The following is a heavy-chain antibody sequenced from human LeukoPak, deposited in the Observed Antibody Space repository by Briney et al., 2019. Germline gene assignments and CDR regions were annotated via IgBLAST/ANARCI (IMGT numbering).Heavy chain of an antibody. J-gene: IGHJ4*02. CDR1: GYSFTSYL. Sequence: GGSLEISCKGSGYSFTSYLNGWVRQIPGKGLEWVWIIYPGGSDTRYSPSFQGQVTISADMSISTAYLQWSSLKASDTAMYYCARHIAVAGIVSSGDYWGQGTLVSVSS. D-gene: IGHD6-19*01. V-gene: IGHV5-51*01. CDR2: IYPGGSDT. CDR3: ARHIAVAGIVSSGDY.